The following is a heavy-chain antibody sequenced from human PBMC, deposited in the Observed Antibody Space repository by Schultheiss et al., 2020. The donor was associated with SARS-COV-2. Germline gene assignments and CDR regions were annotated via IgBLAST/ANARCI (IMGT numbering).Heavy chain of an antibody. CDR2: ISSNGGST. J-gene: IGHJ4*02. CDR3: AKGEELGSYYPGVVDY. V-gene: IGHV3-64*04. D-gene: IGHD1-26*01. CDR1: GFTFSSYA. Sequence: GESLKISCSASGFTFSSYAMHWVRQAPGKGLEYVSAISSNGGSTYYADSVKGRFTISRDNSKNTLYLQMNSLRAEDTAVYYCAKGEELGSYYPGVVDYWGQGTLVTVSS.